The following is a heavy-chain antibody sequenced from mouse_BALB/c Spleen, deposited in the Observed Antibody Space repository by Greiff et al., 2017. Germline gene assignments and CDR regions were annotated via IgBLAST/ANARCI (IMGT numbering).Heavy chain of an antibody. J-gene: IGHJ3*01. D-gene: IGHD1-1*01. V-gene: IGHV5-6-3*01. Sequence: EVKLVESGGGLVQPGGSLKLSCAASGFTFSSYGMSWVRQTPDKRLELVATINSNGGSTYYPDSVKGRFTISRDNAKNTLYLQMSSLKSEDTAMYYCARITSSGLAWFAYWGQGTLVTVSA. CDR2: INSNGGST. CDR1: GFTFSSYG. CDR3: ARITSSGLAWFAY.